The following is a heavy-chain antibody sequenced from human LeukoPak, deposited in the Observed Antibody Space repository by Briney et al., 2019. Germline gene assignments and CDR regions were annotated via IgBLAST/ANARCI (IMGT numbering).Heavy chain of an antibody. CDR1: GFTFSSYS. Sequence: PGGSLRLSCAASGFTFSSYSMNWVRQAPGKGLEWVSYISSSSTIYYADSVKGRFTISRDNAKNSLYLQMNSLRAEDTAVYYCARDRKGALLWFGISRWYFDLWGRGTLVTVSS. CDR2: ISSSSTI. J-gene: IGHJ2*01. CDR3: ARDRKGALLWFGISRWYFDL. D-gene: IGHD3-10*01. V-gene: IGHV3-48*01.